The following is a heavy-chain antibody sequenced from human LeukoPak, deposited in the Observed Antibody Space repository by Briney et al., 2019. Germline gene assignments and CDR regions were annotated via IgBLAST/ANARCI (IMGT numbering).Heavy chain of an antibody. Sequence: SETLFLTCTVSGGSISSSYWSWIRQPPGKGLEWLGYIYYSGSTNYNPSLKSRVTISVDTSKNQFSLNLSSVAAADTAVYYCARVYSGSYYEFDYWGQGTLVTVSS. CDR2: IYYSGST. V-gene: IGHV4-59*01. D-gene: IGHD1-26*01. J-gene: IGHJ4*02. CDR1: GGSISSSY. CDR3: ARVYSGSYYEFDY.